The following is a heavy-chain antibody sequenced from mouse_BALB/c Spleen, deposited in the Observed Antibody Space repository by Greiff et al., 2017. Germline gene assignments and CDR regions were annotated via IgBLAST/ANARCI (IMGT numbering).Heavy chain of an antibody. CDR1: GFTFSSFG. CDR3: LANWDVAY. V-gene: IGHV5-17*02. D-gene: IGHD4-1*01. CDR2: ISSGSSTI. J-gene: IGHJ2*01. Sequence: EVKVVESGGGLVQPGGSRKLSCAASGFTFSSFGMHWVRQAPEKGPPWLAYISSGSSTIYYADTVKGRFTISRDNPKNTLFLQMTSLRSEDTAMYYCLANWDVAYWGQGTTLTVSS.